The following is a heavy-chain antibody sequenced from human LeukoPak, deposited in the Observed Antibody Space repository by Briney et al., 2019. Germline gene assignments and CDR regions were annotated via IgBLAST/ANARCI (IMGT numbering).Heavy chain of an antibody. Sequence: PGGSLRLSCVASGFTFSTDSMTWVRQALGKGLEWVSYISGTSRTIYYADLGKGRFTISRDNAKNSLYLQMNSLRAEDTAVYYCARVGDIVVGYAFDVWGQGTTVTVSS. D-gene: IGHD2-15*01. CDR2: ISGTSRTI. CDR1: GFTFSTDS. V-gene: IGHV3-48*01. CDR3: ARVGDIVVGYAFDV. J-gene: IGHJ6*02.